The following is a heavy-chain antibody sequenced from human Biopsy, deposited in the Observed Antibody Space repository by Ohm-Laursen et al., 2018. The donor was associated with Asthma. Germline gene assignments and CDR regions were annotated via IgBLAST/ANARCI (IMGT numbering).Heavy chain of an antibody. CDR2: SDHRGNT. CDR3: ARGPEWSGLDI. Sequence: GTLSLTCSMYGLSSSGYYWTWIRQPPGKGLEWIGESDHRGNTNINPTLKSRVTIPKDKSANEFSLKMRSVTAADTAIYYCARGPEWSGLDIWGQGTTVTVSS. J-gene: IGHJ6*02. CDR1: GLSSSGYY. D-gene: IGHD3-3*01. V-gene: IGHV4-34*01.